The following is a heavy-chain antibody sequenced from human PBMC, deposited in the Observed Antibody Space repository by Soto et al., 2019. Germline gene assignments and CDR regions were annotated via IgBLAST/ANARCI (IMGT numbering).Heavy chain of an antibody. CDR2: MNPNSGNT. CDR3: ARGPGYSSGWYWSFNAFDI. Sequence: ASVKVSCKASGYTFTSYDINWVQQATGQGLEWMGWMNPNSGNTGYAQKFQGRVTMTRNTSISTAYMELSSLRSEDTAVYYCARGPGYSSGWYWSFNAFDIWGQGTMVTVSS. J-gene: IGHJ3*02. D-gene: IGHD6-19*01. V-gene: IGHV1-8*01. CDR1: GYTFTSYD.